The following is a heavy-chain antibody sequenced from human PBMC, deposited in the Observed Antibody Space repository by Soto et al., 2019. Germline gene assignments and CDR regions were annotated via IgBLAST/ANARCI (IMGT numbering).Heavy chain of an antibody. D-gene: IGHD3-10*01. J-gene: IGHJ6*02. CDR2: ISSSSSYI. CDR3: AKSTMVRGVPLYYYYYGMDV. CDR1: GFTFSSYS. V-gene: IGHV3-21*01. Sequence: GGSLRLSCAASGFTFSSYSMNWVRQAPGKGLEWVSSISSSSSYIYYADSVKGRFTISRDNSKNTLYLQMNSLRAEDTAVYYCAKSTMVRGVPLYYYYYGMDVWGQGTTVTVSS.